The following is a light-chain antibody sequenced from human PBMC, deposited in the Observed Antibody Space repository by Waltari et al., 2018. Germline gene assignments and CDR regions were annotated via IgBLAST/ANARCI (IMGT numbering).Light chain of an antibody. Sequence: DIQMTQSPSSLSASVGDRVNITCRASQSIDMWLAWYQQKPGKAPKLLIQKASSVESGVPSRFRGSGSGTEFTLTISYLKADDVATYYCQQYKSYSTFGQGTKLELK. V-gene: IGKV1-5*03. CDR1: QSIDMW. CDR3: QQYKSYST. J-gene: IGKJ2*01. CDR2: KAS.